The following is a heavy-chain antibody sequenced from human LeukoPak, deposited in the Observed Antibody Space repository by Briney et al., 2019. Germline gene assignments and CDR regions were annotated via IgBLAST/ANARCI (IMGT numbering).Heavy chain of an antibody. CDR1: GGTFISYA. V-gene: IGHV1-69*06. Sequence: SVKVSCKASGGTFISYAISWVRQAPGQGLEWMGGIIPIFGTANYAQKFQGRVTITEDKSTSTAYMELSRLRSEDTAVYYCARGEDTMVRGVDYWGQGTLVTVSS. J-gene: IGHJ4*02. CDR2: IIPIFGTA. D-gene: IGHD3-10*01. CDR3: ARGEDTMVRGVDY.